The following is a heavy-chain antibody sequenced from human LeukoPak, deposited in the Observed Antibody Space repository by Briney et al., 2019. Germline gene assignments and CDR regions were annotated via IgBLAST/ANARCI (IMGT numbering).Heavy chain of an antibody. CDR2: IRSSGGST. D-gene: IGHD2-15*01. CDR1: AFTFSSYD. CDR3: ASKIGYCSSVSCYLDY. J-gene: IGHJ4*02. V-gene: IGHV3-23*01. Sequence: GGSLSLSCAASAFTFSSYDMTWARQAPGKGLEWVSAIRSSGGSTDYADSVKGRFTISRDNSKNILYLQMNSLRAEDTAVYYCASKIGYCSSVSCYLDYWGQGTLVTVPS.